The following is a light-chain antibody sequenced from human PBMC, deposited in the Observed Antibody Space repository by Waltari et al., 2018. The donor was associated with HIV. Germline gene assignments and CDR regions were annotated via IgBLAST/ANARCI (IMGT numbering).Light chain of an antibody. V-gene: IGLV3-25*03. Sequence: SYELTQPPSVSVSPGQTARITCSGAALPKQYAYWYQQKPGQAPVLVIYKDSERPSGIPERFSGSSSGTTVTLTISGVQAEDEADYYCQSADSSGPYRVFGGGTKLTVL. CDR3: QSADSSGPYRV. CDR2: KDS. CDR1: ALPKQY. J-gene: IGLJ3*02.